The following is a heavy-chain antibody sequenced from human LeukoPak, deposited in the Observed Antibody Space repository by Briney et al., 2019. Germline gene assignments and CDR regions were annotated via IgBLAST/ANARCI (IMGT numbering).Heavy chain of an antibody. CDR1: GYTFTDYF. D-gene: IGHD2-15*01. CDR2: INPNSGGT. CDR3: ARASCSGGSCPFDY. J-gene: IGHJ4*02. Sequence: ASVKVSCKAFGYTFTDYFIHWVRQAPGQGLEWMGWINPNSGGTNYAQKFQGWVTMTRDTSISTAYMELSRLRSDDTAVYYCARASCSGGSCPFDYWGQGTLVTVSS. V-gene: IGHV1-2*04.